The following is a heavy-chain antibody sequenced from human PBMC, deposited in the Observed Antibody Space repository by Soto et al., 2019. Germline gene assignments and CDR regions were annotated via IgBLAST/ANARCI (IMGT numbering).Heavy chain of an antibody. D-gene: IGHD2-15*01. V-gene: IGHV4-34*01. Sequence: SETLSLTCAVYGGSFSGYYWSWIRQPPGKGLEWIGEINHSGSTNYNPSLKSRVTISVDTSKNQFSLKLSSVTAADTAVYYCASTRSATQSSDFEYWGQGTLVTVSS. CDR2: INHSGST. CDR3: ASTRSATQSSDFEY. CDR1: GGSFSGYY. J-gene: IGHJ4*02.